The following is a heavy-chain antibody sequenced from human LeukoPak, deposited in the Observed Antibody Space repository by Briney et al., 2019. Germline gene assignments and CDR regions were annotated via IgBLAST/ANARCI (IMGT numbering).Heavy chain of an antibody. D-gene: IGHD3-9*01. Sequence: VASVKVSCKASGYTFTGYYMHWVRQAPGQGLEWMGGIIPIFGTANYAQKFQGRVTITADESTSTAYMELSSLRSEDTAVYYCARDLGDGIRYFDWLLYPGAFDIWGQGTMVTVSS. CDR3: ARDLGDGIRYFDWLLYPGAFDI. J-gene: IGHJ3*02. V-gene: IGHV1-69*13. CDR2: IIPIFGTA. CDR1: GYTFTGYY.